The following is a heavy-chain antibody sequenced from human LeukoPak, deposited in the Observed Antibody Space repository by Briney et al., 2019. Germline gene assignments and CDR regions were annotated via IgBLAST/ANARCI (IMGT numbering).Heavy chain of an antibody. V-gene: IGHV3-7*01. Sequence: GGSLRLSCAASGFTFSRYWMSWVRQAPGKGLEWVANIKQDGSEKYYVDSVKGRFTTSRDNAKNSLYLQMNSLRAEDTAVYYCARDYYDSSGYFDYWGQGTLVTVSS. CDR2: IKQDGSEK. J-gene: IGHJ4*02. D-gene: IGHD3-22*01. CDR3: ARDYYDSSGYFDY. CDR1: GFTFSRYW.